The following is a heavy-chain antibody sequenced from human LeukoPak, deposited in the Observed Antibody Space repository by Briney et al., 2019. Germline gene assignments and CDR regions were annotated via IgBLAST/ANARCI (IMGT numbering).Heavy chain of an antibody. J-gene: IGHJ6*03. V-gene: IGHV1-2*02. CDR3: FYYMDV. CDR1: GYTFIGYH. Sequence: ASVRVSCKASGYTFIGYHLYWVRLATGQGLEWMGWINPKTGDTNYSENFKGRVTMTTDTSINTAYMDLSSLTYDDTDVYYYFYYMDVWAKGTTVIVSS. CDR2: INPKTGDT.